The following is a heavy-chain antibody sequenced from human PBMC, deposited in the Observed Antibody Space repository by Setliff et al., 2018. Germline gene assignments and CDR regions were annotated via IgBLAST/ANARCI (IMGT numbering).Heavy chain of an antibody. CDR3: ARAADSYGPPRSYMDV. D-gene: IGHD5-18*01. CDR1: GFTFSTYR. V-gene: IGHV3-33*08. CDR2: IWDDGGNK. Sequence: HPGGSLRLSCAASGFTFSTYRMHWVRQAPGKGLEWVAVIWDDGGNKYHADSVKGRFTISRDNSKNTLYLQMNSLGAEDTAVYYCARAADSYGPPRSYMDVWCKGTTVTVSS. J-gene: IGHJ6*03.